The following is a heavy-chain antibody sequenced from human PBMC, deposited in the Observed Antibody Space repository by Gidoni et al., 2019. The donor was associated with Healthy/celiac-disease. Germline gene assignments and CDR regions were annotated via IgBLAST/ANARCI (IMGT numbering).Heavy chain of an antibody. J-gene: IGHJ3*02. V-gene: IGHV4-59*01. CDR2: IYYSGST. CDR1: GGSISSYY. D-gene: IGHD1-26*01. CDR3: ARSWELGHDAFDI. Sequence: QVQLQESGPGLVKPSETLSLTCTVSGGSISSYYWSWIRQPPGKGLEWIGYIYYSGSTNYNPSLKSRVTISVDTSKNQFSLKLSSVTAADTAVYYCARSWELGHDAFDIWGQGTMVTVSS.